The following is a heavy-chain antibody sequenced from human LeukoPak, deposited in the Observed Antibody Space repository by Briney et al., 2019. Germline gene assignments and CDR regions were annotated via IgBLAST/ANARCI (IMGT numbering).Heavy chain of an antibody. V-gene: IGHV3-23*01. CDR2: ISGSGGST. Sequence: SGGSLRLSCEASGFTVSNNYLSWVRQAPGKGLEWVSAISGSGGSTYYADSVKGRFTISRDNSKNTLYLQMNSLRAEDTAVYYCAKDATVTTNDYWGQGTLVTVSS. J-gene: IGHJ4*02. D-gene: IGHD4-17*01. CDR3: AKDATVTTNDY. CDR1: GFTVSNNY.